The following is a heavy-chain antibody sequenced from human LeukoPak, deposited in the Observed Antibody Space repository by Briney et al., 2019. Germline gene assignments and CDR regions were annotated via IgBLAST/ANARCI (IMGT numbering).Heavy chain of an antibody. D-gene: IGHD6-13*01. J-gene: IGHJ4*02. CDR1: GDSISSDNW. Sequence: SETLSLTCAVSGDSISSDNWWSWVRQPPGKGLEWIGRMYHSGTTNYNPSLKSRVTISVDKSKNQFSLTLTSVTAADTAVYYCAGGNRGSNWGQGTLVTVSS. CDR2: MYHSGTT. CDR3: AGGNRGSN. V-gene: IGHV4-4*02.